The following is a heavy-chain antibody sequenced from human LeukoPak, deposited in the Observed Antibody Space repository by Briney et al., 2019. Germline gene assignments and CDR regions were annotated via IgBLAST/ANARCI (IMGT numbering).Heavy chain of an antibody. CDR2: IIPIFGTA. D-gene: IGHD3-22*01. V-gene: IGHV1-69*13. CDR1: GGTFSSYA. J-gene: IGHJ4*02. CDR3: ARGFHYYDSSGSNGY. Sequence: ASVKVSCKASGGTFSSYAISWVRQAPGQVLEWMGGIIPIFGTANYAQKFQGRVTITADESTSTAYMELSGLRSEDTAVYYCARGFHYYDSSGSNGYWGQGTLVTVSS.